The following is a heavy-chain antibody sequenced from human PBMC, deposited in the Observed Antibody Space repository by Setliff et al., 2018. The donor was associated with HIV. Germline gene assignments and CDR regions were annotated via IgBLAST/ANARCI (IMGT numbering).Heavy chain of an antibody. CDR3: AGLYYGSGSYYPSDAFDI. J-gene: IGHJ3*02. D-gene: IGHD3-10*01. V-gene: IGHV4-39*01. Sequence: SETLSLTCTVSGGSISSSSYYWGWIRQPPGKGLEWIGSIYYSGSTYYNPSLKSRVTISVDTSKNQFSLKLSSVTAADTAVYYCAGLYYGSGSYYPSDAFDIWGQGTMVTVSS. CDR1: GGSISSSSYY. CDR2: IYYSGST.